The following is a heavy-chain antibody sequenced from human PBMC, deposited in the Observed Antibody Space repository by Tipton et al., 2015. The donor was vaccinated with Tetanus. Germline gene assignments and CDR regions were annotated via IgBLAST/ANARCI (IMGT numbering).Heavy chain of an antibody. V-gene: IGHV4-39*01. CDR2: IYYSGST. Sequence: TLSLTCTVSRGSISSSNYYWGWIRQPPGKGLEWIGSIYYSGSTYYNPSLKSRVTISVNTSKNHFSLKLSSVTAADTAVYYCARTSIPAADYCFGYWGQGTLVTVSS. J-gene: IGHJ4*02. CDR3: ARTSIPAADYCFGY. CDR1: RGSISSSNYY. D-gene: IGHD2-2*01.